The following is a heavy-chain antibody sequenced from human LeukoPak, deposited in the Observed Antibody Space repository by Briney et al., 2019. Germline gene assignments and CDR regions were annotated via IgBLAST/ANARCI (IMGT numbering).Heavy chain of an antibody. J-gene: IGHJ6*04. CDR1: GGTFSSYA. V-gene: IGHV1-69*13. Sequence: SVKVSCKASGGTFSSYAISWVRQAPGRGLEWMGGIIPIFGTANYAQKFQGRVTITADESTSTAYMELSSLRSEDTAVYYCARGGSYYYGSGSPNRYYYGMDVWGKGTTVTVSS. CDR2: IIPIFGTA. CDR3: ARGGSYYYGSGSPNRYYYGMDV. D-gene: IGHD3-10*01.